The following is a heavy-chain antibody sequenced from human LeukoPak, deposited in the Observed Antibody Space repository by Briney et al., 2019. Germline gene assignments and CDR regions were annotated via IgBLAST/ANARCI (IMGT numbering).Heavy chain of an antibody. CDR2: IYHSGST. CDR1: GYSISSGYY. J-gene: IGHJ4*02. D-gene: IGHD3-3*01. CDR3: AGTHNFWSGSYTPRTFDY. Sequence: SETLSLTCTVSGYSISSGYYWGWIRQPPGKGLEWIGSIYHSGSTYYNPSLKSRVTISVDTSKNQFSLKLSSVTAADTAVYYCAGTHNFWSGSYTPRTFDYWGQGTLVTVSS. V-gene: IGHV4-38-2*02.